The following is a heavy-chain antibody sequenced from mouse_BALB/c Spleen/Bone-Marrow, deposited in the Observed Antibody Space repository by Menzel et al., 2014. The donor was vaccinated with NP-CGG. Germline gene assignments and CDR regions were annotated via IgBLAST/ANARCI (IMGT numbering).Heavy chain of an antibody. CDR3: ARSRGKYAMDY. J-gene: IGHJ4*01. CDR2: INPSTGYT. CDR1: GYTFSNYW. V-gene: IGHV1-7*01. Sequence: QVQLQQSGAELAKPGASAKMSCKASGYTFSNYWMHWVKQRPGQGLEWIGYINPSTGYTEYNQKFKDKAPLTADKSSSTAYMQLSNPTSEDSAVYYCARSRGKYAMDYWGQGTSVPVTS. D-gene: IGHD2-1*01.